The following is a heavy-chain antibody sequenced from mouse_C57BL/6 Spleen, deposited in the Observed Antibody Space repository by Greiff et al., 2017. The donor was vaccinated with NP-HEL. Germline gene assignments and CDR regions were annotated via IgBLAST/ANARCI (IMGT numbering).Heavy chain of an antibody. CDR1: GYTFTSYW. J-gene: IGHJ3*01. D-gene: IGHD2-1*01. V-gene: IGHV1-69*01. CDR3: ARSGGNYGGFAY. CDR2: IDPSDSNT. Sequence: QVQLQQSGAELVMPGASVKLSCKASGYTFTSYWMHWVQQRPGQGLEWIGEIDPSDSNTNYNQKFKSKATLTVDKSSSTAYMQLSSLTSEDSAVYCGARSGGNYGGFAYWGQGTLVTVSA.